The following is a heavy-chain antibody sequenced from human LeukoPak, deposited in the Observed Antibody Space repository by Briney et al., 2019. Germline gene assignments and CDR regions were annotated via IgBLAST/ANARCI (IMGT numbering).Heavy chain of an antibody. CDR3: ARGNDYYDSNTYYEFDY. Sequence: GTSLRLYCAASGFTFSSYTMHWVRQAPGKGLEWVAVISYDGGIKYYADSVKGRFTISRDNSKNTLYLQMSSLRAEDTAVYYCARGNDYYDSNTYYEFDYWGQGTLVTVSS. V-gene: IGHV3-30*04. CDR1: GFTFSSYT. J-gene: IGHJ4*02. CDR2: ISYDGGIK. D-gene: IGHD3-22*01.